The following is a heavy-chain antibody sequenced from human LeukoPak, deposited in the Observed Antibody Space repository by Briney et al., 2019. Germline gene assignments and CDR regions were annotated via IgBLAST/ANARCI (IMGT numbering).Heavy chain of an antibody. CDR2: IRSKANSYAT. D-gene: IGHD1-26*01. V-gene: IGHV3-73*01. CDR3: TSVQWELLMIRRD. Sequence: GGSLRLSRAASGFTFSGSAMHWVRQASGKGLEWVGRIRSKANSYATAYAASVKGRFTISRDDSKNTAYLQMNSLKTEDTAVYYCTSVQWELLMIRRDWGQGTLVTVSS. J-gene: IGHJ4*02. CDR1: GFTFSGSA.